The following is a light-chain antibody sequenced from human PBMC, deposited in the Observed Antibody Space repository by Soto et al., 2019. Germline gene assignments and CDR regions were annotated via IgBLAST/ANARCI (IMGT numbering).Light chain of an antibody. V-gene: IGKV3-11*01. CDR2: YTS. J-gene: IGKJ1*01. CDR3: HQRQSWPRT. CDR1: QYVGTR. Sequence: EIVLTQSPATLSSSPGETATLSCRASQYVGTRLAWYQHKPGQAPRLLIYYTSNRATGIPARFSGSGSGTDFTLTISSLAPEDFAIYYCHQRQSWPRTVGQGTKVEIK.